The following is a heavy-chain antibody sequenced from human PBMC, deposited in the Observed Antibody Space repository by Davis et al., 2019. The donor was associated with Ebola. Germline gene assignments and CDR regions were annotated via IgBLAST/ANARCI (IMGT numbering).Heavy chain of an antibody. CDR3: ARGIASS. CDR2: INPDTGGA. CDR1: GYTFTNYF. Sequence: ASVKVSCKTSGYTFTNYFLHWVRQAPGHGLEWMGRINPDTGGAYFAQKFQGRVTMTRDTSISTAYMELSRLRSDDTAVYYCARGIASSWGHGTLVTVSS. J-gene: IGHJ4*01. V-gene: IGHV1-2*06. D-gene: IGHD2-21*01.